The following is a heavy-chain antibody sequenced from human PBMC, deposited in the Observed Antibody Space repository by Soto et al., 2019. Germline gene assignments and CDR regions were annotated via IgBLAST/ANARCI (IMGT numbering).Heavy chain of an antibody. V-gene: IGHV4-34*01. CDR3: ARANILTGYYVVSFDV. D-gene: IGHD3-9*01. CDR2: TNHNGNS. CDR1: GGSFSADY. Sequence: WETLSLTCAASGGSFSADYWSWVGQPPGRGLEGIGETNHNGNSNYNPALESRVTISVDTSKTQFSLKLISVTAADTAVYYCARANILTGYYVVSFDVWGRGTLV. J-gene: IGHJ2*01.